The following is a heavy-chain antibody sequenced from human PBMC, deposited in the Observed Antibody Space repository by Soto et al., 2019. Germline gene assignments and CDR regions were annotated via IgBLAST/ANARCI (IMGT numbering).Heavy chain of an antibody. V-gene: IGHV5-10-1*01. Sequence: PGESLKISCKGSGYSFTSYWISWVRQMPGKGLEWMGRIDPSDSYTNYSPSFQGHVTISADKSISTAYLQWSSLKASDTAMYYCARATYYYGSGSYYPNFDYWGQGTLVTVSS. CDR2: IDPSDSYT. D-gene: IGHD3-10*01. CDR1: GYSFTSYW. J-gene: IGHJ4*02. CDR3: ARATYYYGSGSYYPNFDY.